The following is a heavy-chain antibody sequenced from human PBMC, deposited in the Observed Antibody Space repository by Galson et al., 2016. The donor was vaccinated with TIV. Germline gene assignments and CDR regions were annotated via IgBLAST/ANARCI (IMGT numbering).Heavy chain of an antibody. V-gene: IGHV3-9*01. CDR3: AKARGYGYGSPRDYYYGMDV. CDR1: GFTFQDYG. J-gene: IGHJ6*02. CDR2: ISSNSVSR. D-gene: IGHD5-18*01. Sequence: RLSCAASGFTFQDYGMQWVRNAPGRGLEWVSGISSNSVSRGYAASVKGRFTVPRGNAKNSLYLQMNTLRGEDTALYYCAKARGYGYGSPRDYYYGMDVWGPGTTVTVSS.